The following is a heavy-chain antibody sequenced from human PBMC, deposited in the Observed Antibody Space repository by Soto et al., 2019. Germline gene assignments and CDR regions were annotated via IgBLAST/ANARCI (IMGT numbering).Heavy chain of an antibody. J-gene: IGHJ5*02. CDR3: ARETYYDFWSGYSGWFDP. D-gene: IGHD3-3*01. CDR2: ISAYNGNT. Sequence: ASVKVSGKASGYTFTSYGISWVRQAPGQGLEWMGWISAYNGNTNYAQKLQGRVTMTTDTSTSTAYMELRSLRSDDTAVYYCARETYYDFWSGYSGWFDPWGQGTLVTAPQ. CDR1: GYTFTSYG. V-gene: IGHV1-18*01.